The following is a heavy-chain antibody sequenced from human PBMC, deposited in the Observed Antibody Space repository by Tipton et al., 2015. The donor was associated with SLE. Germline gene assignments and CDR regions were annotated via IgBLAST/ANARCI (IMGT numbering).Heavy chain of an antibody. CDR1: TGSISSYF. Sequence: TLSLTCTVSTGSISSYFWSWVRQPPGKGLELIGYIYYNGSTKYNPSLKSRVTISVDTSKDQFSRKLRSVTAADTAVYYCARRRAATGLFSERGWFDPWGQGALVTVSS. CDR2: IYYNGST. D-gene: IGHD6-25*01. V-gene: IGHV4-59*12. CDR3: ARRRAATGLFSERGWFDP. J-gene: IGHJ5*02.